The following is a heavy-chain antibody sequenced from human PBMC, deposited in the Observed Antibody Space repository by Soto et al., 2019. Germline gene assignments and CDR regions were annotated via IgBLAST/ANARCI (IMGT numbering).Heavy chain of an antibody. V-gene: IGHV1-18*01. J-gene: IGHJ4*02. CDR2: INTFNGDT. Sequence: QVQLVQSGGEVKKPGASLKVSCKASGYTFTDYGVTWVRQAPGQGLEWMGWINTFNGDTTYAQQFQARVTMTTDTSTSTVYMDLRSLGTADTAVYYFARRVTAWSVTAFDSWGQGTLVTVSS. CDR1: GYTFTDYG. CDR3: ARRVTAWSVTAFDS. D-gene: IGHD2-21*02.